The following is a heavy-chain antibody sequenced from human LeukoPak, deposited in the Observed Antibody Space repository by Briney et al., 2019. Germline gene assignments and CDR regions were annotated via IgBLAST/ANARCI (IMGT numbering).Heavy chain of an antibody. Sequence: GGSLRLSCAASGLTFTSYAMSWVRQAPGKGLEWVSAISGSGGSTYYPDSVKGRFTISRDNSKNTLYLQMNSLRAEDTAVYYCAKDRSVVGAKEFDPWGQGTLVTVSS. CDR1: GLTFTSYA. J-gene: IGHJ5*02. CDR3: AKDRSVVGAKEFDP. V-gene: IGHV3-23*01. CDR2: ISGSGGST. D-gene: IGHD1-26*01.